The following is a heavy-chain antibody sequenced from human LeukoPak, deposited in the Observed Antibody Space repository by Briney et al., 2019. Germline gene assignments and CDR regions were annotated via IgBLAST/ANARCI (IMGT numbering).Heavy chain of an antibody. Sequence: GGSLRLSCTTSGFTFGDYGMSWVRQAPGKGLEWVGFIRSKAYGGTTENAAAVKGRFTISRDASKSIAYLQMNSLKTEDPAVYYCTGSFGELTFFDYWGLGTLVTVSS. CDR2: IRSKAYGGTT. J-gene: IGHJ4*02. D-gene: IGHD3-10*01. CDR3: TGSFGELTFFDY. CDR1: GFTFGDYG. V-gene: IGHV3-49*04.